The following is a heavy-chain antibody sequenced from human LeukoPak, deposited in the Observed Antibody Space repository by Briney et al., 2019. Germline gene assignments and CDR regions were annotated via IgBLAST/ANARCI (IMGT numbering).Heavy chain of an antibody. Sequence: PGGSLRLSCAASGFTFSNAWTSWVRQAPGKGLEWVGRIKSKTDGGTIDYAAPVKGRFTISRDDSKNTLYLQMNSLKTEDTAVYYCTTDPPPYSSGLYFDYWGQGTLVTVSS. J-gene: IGHJ4*02. V-gene: IGHV3-15*01. D-gene: IGHD6-19*01. CDR1: GFTFSNAW. CDR2: IKSKTDGGTI. CDR3: TTDPPPYSSGLYFDY.